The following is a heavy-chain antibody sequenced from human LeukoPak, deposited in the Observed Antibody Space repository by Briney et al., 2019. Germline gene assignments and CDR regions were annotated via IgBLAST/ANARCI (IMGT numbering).Heavy chain of an antibody. J-gene: IGHJ6*02. V-gene: IGHV3-43*01. D-gene: IGHD3-3*01. CDR2: ISWDGGST. CDR1: GFTFDDYT. CDR3: AKDRGVGYCYYGMDV. Sequence: PGGSLRLSCAASGFTFDDYTMHWVRQAPGKGLEWVSLISWDGGSTYYADSVKGRFTISRDNSKNSLYLQMNSLRTEDTALYYCAKDRGVGYCYYGMDVWGQGTTVTVSS.